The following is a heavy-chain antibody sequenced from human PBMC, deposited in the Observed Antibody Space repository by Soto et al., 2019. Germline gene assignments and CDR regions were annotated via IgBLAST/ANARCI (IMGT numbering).Heavy chain of an antibody. CDR3: ATPHLRGRHYDFRSPPTASLYHYGLGV. J-gene: IGHJ6*02. V-gene: IGHV1-69*01. D-gene: IGHD3-3*01. Sequence: QVQLAQSGAEVKKPGSSVRVSCQTSRGTFNTSPISWMRQAPGQGLEWLGDILPLFGMVSYALQFQDRLNLTADDSTTSVCMEVSRLTPEDTAVYFSATPHLRGRHYDFRSPPTASLYHYGLGVWGQGTTVIVSS. CDR1: RGTFNTSP. CDR2: ILPLFGMV.